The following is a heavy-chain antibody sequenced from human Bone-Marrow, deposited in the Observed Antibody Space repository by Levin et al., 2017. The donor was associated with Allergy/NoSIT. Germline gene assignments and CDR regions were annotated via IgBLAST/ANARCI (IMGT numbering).Heavy chain of an antibody. J-gene: IGHJ4*02. CDR3: ATEPLDY. V-gene: IGHV3-15*01. Sequence: GGSLRLSCTASGFSFRNAWMSWVRQPPGKGLEWVGRIKSKTDGGSTDYAAPVKGRFTISRDDSKNTLYLQMNSLKTEDTAVYYCATEPLDYWGQGTLVTVSS. CDR1: GFSFRNAW. CDR2: IKSKTDGGST.